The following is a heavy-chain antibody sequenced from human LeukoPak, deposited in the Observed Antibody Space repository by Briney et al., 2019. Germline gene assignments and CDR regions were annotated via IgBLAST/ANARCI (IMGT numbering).Heavy chain of an antibody. CDR3: ARVSGEMATIFDY. CDR1: GGSISSSSYY. V-gene: IGHV4-39*07. CDR2: IYYSGST. J-gene: IGHJ4*02. Sequence: SETLSLTCTVSGGSISSSSYYWGWIRQPPGKGLEWIGSIYYSGSTYYNPSLKSRVTISVDTSKNQFSLKLSSVTAADTAVYYCARVSGEMATIFDYWGQGTLVTVSS. D-gene: IGHD5-24*01.